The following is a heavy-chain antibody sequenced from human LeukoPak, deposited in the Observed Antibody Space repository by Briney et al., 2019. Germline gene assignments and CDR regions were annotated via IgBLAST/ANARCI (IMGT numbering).Heavy chain of an antibody. CDR1: GFTFSSYA. J-gene: IGHJ4*02. V-gene: IGHV3-7*01. D-gene: IGHD2-15*01. CDR2: INKDGSEK. Sequence: GGSLRLSCAASGFTFSSYAMSWVRQAPGKGLEWVANINKDGSEKYYVDSMKGRFTISRDNAKNSLHLQMISLRGEDTAVYYCARDSGPLDSWGQGTLVTVSS. CDR3: ARDSGPLDS.